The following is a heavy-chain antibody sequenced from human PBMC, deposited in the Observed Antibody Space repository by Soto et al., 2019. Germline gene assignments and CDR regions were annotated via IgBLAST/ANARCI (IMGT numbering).Heavy chain of an antibody. Sequence: SVKVACKASGCTFSSYAISWVRQAPGQGLEWMGGIIPIFGTANYAQKFQGRVTITADESTSTAYMELSSLRSEDTAVYYCARRGGMTTVAYYYYGMDVWGQGTTVTVSS. CDR3: ARRGGMTTVAYYYYGMDV. V-gene: IGHV1-69*13. CDR2: IIPIFGTA. D-gene: IGHD4-17*01. J-gene: IGHJ6*02. CDR1: GCTFSSYA.